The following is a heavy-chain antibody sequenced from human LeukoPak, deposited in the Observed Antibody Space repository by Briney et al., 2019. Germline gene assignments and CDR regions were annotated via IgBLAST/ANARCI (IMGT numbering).Heavy chain of an antibody. V-gene: IGHV4-59*01. CDR1: GGSISTYY. J-gene: IGHJ2*01. CDR2: IDYSGST. D-gene: IGHD2-2*01. CDR3: ARVGQGCLDL. Sequence: PSETLSLTCTVSGGSISTYYWSWIRQPPGKGLEWLGYIDYSGSTNYNPSLKSRVTISVDTSKNQFSPRLSSVTAADTATYYCARVGQGCLDLWGRGTLVTVSS.